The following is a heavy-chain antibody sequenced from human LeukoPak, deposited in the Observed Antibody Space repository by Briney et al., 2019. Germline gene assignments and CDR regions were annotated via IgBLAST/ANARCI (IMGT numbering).Heavy chain of an antibody. CDR1: GFTFSSYA. V-gene: IGHV3-9*01. D-gene: IGHD6-19*01. Sequence: GGPLRLSCAASGFTFSSYAMSWVRQAPGKGLEWVSGISWNSGSIGYADSVKGRFTISRDNAKNSLYLQMNSLRAEDTALYYCARGIAVAGYYHYFDYWGQGTLVTVSS. CDR3: ARGIAVAGYYHYFDY. CDR2: ISWNSGSI. J-gene: IGHJ4*02.